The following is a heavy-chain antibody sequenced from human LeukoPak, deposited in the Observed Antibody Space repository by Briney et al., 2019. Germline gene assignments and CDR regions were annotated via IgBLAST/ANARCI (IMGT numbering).Heavy chain of an antibody. Sequence: PGGSLTLSCAASGFTFSNYAMSLARQAPGPGLEGVSVTRGSGGSTYYGDSVKRRFTISRDNSMNTVYLQMNSLRAEDTAVYYCANDLGWIQLNLGRGQGTLVTVSS. CDR2: TRGSGGST. CDR3: ANDLGWIQLNLG. D-gene: IGHD5-18*01. V-gene: IGHV3-23*01. CDR1: GFTFSNYA. J-gene: IGHJ4*02.